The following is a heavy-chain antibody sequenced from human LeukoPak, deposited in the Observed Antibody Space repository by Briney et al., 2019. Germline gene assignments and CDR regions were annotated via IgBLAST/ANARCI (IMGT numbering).Heavy chain of an antibody. CDR2: ISSGSSAI. CDR1: GFTFTTYS. J-gene: IGHJ4*02. CDR3: AKDPRFRVVSPGGYFDY. V-gene: IGHV3-21*04. D-gene: IGHD5/OR15-5a*01. Sequence: PGGSLRLSCEASGFTFTTYSMTWVRQAPGKGLEWVSIISSGSSAIFSADALKGRFTISRDDAKNLLYLDMDSLRAEDTAVYYCAKDPRFRVVSPGGYFDYWGQGTLVTVSS.